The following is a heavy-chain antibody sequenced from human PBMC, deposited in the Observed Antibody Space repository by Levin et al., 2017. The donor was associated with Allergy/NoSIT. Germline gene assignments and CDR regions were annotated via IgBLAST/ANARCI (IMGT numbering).Heavy chain of an antibody. Sequence: SGPTLVKPTQTLTLTCTFSGFSLSTSGVGVGWIRQPPGNALEWLALIYWDDDKRYSPSLKSRLTITKDTSKNQVVLTMTNMDPVDTATYYCAHTSFIVGATSWFVAFDIWGQGTMVTVSS. CDR1: GFSLSTSGVG. D-gene: IGHD1-26*01. CDR2: IYWDDDK. CDR3: AHTSFIVGATSWFVAFDI. V-gene: IGHV2-5*02. J-gene: IGHJ3*02.